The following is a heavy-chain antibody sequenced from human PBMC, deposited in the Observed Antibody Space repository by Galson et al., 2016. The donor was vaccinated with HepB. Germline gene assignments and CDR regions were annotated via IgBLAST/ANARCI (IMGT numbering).Heavy chain of an antibody. CDR1: GFTFDDYA. D-gene: IGHD1-1*01. J-gene: IGHJ5*01. CDR3: TKDVSGATGSTSWFDS. CDR2: ISWNSGTI. V-gene: IGHV3-9*01. Sequence: SLRLSCAASGFTFDDYAMHWVRQAPGKGLEWVSGISWNSGTILYADSVRGRFTISRDNAKNSLFLQMKSLRPEDTALYYCTKDVSGATGSTSWFDSWGQGILVTVSS.